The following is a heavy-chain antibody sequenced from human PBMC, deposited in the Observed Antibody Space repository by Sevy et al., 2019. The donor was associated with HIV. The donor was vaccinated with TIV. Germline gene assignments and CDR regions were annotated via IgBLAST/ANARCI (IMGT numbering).Heavy chain of an antibody. J-gene: IGHJ6*02. V-gene: IGHV4-39*01. CDR1: GGSISSSSYY. Sequence: SETLSLTCTVSGGSISSSSYYWGWIRQPPGKGLEWLGSIYYSGSTYYNPSLKSRVTISVDTSKNQFSLKLSSVTAADTAVYYCARHARAAYYYYYYGMDVWGQGTTVTVSS. D-gene: IGHD6-13*01. CDR2: IYYSGST. CDR3: ARHARAAYYYYYYGMDV.